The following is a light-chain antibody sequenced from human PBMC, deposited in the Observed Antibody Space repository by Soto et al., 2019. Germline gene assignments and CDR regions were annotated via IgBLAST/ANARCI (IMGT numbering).Light chain of an antibody. Sequence: EIELTQSPGTLSLSPGERATLSCRTSQSVSSSYLAWYQQKPGQAPRLLIYGASSRATAIPDRFSGYGSGTDFTLTITRLEPEDFAVYYCQLYDSSLYTFGQGTKLEIK. V-gene: IGKV3-20*01. J-gene: IGKJ2*01. CDR2: GAS. CDR3: QLYDSSLYT. CDR1: QSVSSSY.